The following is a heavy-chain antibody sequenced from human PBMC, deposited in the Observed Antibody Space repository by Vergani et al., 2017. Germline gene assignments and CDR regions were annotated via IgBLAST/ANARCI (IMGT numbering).Heavy chain of an antibody. J-gene: IGHJ4*02. D-gene: IGHD3-22*01. CDR3: ARARYDSSGYYSRPLNY. CDR2: ISAYNGNT. CDR1: GYTFTSYG. Sequence: QVQLVQSGAEVKKPGASVKVSCKASGYTFTSYGISWVRQAPGQGLEWMGWISAYNGNTNYAQKLQGRVTMTTDTYTSTAYMELRSLGSDDTAVYYCARARYDSSGYYSRPLNYWGQGTLVTVSS. V-gene: IGHV1-18*01.